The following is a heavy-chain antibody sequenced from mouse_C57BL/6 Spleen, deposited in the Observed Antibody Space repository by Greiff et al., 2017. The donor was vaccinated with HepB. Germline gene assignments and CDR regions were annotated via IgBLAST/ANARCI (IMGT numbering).Heavy chain of an antibody. V-gene: IGHV1-22*01. CDR2: INPNNGGT. CDR3: ARDMGPYYYAMDY. D-gene: IGHD4-1*01. J-gene: IGHJ4*01. Sequence: EVQLQQSGPELVKPGASVKMSCKASGYTFTDYNMHWVKQSHGKSLEWIGYINPNNGGTSYTQKFKGKATLTVNKSSSTAYMELRSLTSEDSAVYYCARDMGPYYYAMDYWGQGTSVTVSS. CDR1: GYTFTDYN.